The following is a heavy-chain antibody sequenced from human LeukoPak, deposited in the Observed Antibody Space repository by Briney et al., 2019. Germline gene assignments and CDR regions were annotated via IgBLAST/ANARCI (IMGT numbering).Heavy chain of an antibody. CDR3: ATKGAEYSRSLMLNGWFDP. CDR2: MHTNTGGT. J-gene: IGHJ5*02. V-gene: IGHV1-2*02. Sequence: ALVRVSCKTAGYNLSAYHMPWGREAAGQGLEWMGGMHTNTGGTKPTPTFHGRVTMTRDTSIKTAYMELSSLPPNDTAVYYCATKGAEYSRSLMLNGWFDPWGEGTLVTASS. CDR1: GYNLSAYH. D-gene: IGHD5-18*01.